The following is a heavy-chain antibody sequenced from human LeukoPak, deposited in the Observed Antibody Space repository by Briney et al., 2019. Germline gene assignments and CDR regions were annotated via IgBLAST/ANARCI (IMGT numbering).Heavy chain of an antibody. V-gene: IGHV1-69*13. CDR2: IIPIFGTA. Sequence: ASVKVSCKASGGTFSSYAISWVRQAPGQGLEWMGGIIPIFGTANYAQKFQGRVTITADGSTSTAYMELSSLRSEDTAVYYCARDPDSSSAGYFQHWGQGTLVTVSS. D-gene: IGHD6-6*01. CDR1: GGTFSSYA. CDR3: ARDPDSSSAGYFQH. J-gene: IGHJ1*01.